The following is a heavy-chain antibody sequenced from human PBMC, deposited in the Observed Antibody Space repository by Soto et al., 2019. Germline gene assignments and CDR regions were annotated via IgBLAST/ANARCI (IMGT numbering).Heavy chain of an antibody. CDR2: MNANSGNT. Sequence: GALVKVSCKASGYTFTSYDINWVRQATGQGLEWMGWMNANSGNTGYAQKFQGRVTMTRNTSISTAYMELSSLRSEDTAVYYCHTAMVRGYYYYGMDVWGQGTTVTVSS. J-gene: IGHJ6*02. CDR1: GYTFTSYD. V-gene: IGHV1-8*01. CDR3: HTAMVRGYYYYGMDV. D-gene: IGHD5-18*01.